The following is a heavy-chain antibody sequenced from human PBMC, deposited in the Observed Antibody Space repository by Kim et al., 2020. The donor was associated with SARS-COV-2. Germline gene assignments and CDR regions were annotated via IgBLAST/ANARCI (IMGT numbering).Heavy chain of an antibody. V-gene: IGHV3-30*18. CDR3: AKMNYFDY. Sequence: GGSLRLSCAASGFTFSSYGMHWVRQAPGKGLEWVAVISYDGSNKYYADSVKGRFTISRDNSKNTLYLQMNSLRAEDTAVYYCAKMNYFDYWGQGTLVTVSS. J-gene: IGHJ4*02. CDR1: GFTFSSYG. CDR2: ISYDGSNK.